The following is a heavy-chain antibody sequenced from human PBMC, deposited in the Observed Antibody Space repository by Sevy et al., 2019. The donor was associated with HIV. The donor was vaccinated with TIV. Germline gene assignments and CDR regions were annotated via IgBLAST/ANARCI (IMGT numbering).Heavy chain of an antibody. V-gene: IGHV4-59*01. CDR2: IYSSGSS. J-gene: IGHJ4*02. Sequence: SETLSLTCTVSGGSISSNYRSWIRQPPGKGLEWIGYIYSSGSSYNPSLKSRVSISMDTSKNQFSLKLNSVTAADTAVYYCARSSGYSYGDFDYWGQGTLVTVSS. CDR3: ARSSGYSYGDFDY. D-gene: IGHD5-18*01. CDR1: GGSISSNY.